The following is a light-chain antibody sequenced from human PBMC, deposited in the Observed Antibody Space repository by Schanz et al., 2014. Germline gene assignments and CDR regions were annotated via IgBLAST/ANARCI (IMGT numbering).Light chain of an antibody. CDR1: SSNIGSYT. CDR3: SSYTSSSTLG. Sequence: QSVLTQPPSASGTPGQRVTISCSGSSSNIGSYTVNWYQQLPGTAPKLLIYSNNQRPSGVPDRFSGSKSGTSASLAISGLQSEDEADYYCSSYTSSSTLGFGGGNKLTVL. J-gene: IGLJ3*02. V-gene: IGLV1-44*01. CDR2: SNN.